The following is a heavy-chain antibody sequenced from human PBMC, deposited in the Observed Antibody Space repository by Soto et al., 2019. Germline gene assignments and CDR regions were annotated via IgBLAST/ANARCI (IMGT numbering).Heavy chain of an antibody. CDR2: IPYDGSNK. CDR3: AKSPDYYDSSGYPIDY. V-gene: IGHV3-30*18. J-gene: IGHJ4*02. Sequence: QVQLVESGGGVVQPGRSLRLSCAASGFTFSSCGMHWVRQAPGKGLEWVAVIPYDGSNKYYADSVKGRFTISRDNSKNTLYLQMNSLRAEDTGVYYCAKSPDYYDSSGYPIDYWGQGTLVTVSS. CDR1: GFTFSSCG. D-gene: IGHD3-22*01.